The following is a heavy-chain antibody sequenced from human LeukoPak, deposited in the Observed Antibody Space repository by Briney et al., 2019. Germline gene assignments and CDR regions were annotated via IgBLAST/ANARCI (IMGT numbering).Heavy chain of an antibody. CDR2: INPNSGGT. CDR3: ARRYDFWSGYIKFDP. V-gene: IGHV1-2*02. Sequence: ASVKVSCKASGYTFTGYYMHWVRQAPGQGLEWMGWINPNSGGTNYAQKFQGRVTMTRDTSISTAYMELGRLRSDDTAVYYCARRYDFWSGYIKFDPWGQGTLVTVSS. D-gene: IGHD3-3*01. CDR1: GYTFTGYY. J-gene: IGHJ5*02.